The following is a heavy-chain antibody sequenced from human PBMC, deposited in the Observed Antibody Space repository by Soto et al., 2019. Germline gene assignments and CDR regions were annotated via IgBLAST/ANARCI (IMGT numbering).Heavy chain of an antibody. CDR2: INHSGST. CDR1: GGSFSGYY. CDR3: ARGLLSTVDLFVY. V-gene: IGHV4-34*01. D-gene: IGHD4-17*01. J-gene: IGHJ4*02. Sequence: SETLSLTCAVYGGSFSGYYWSWIRQPPGKGLEWIGEINHSGSTNYNPSLKSRVTISVDTSKNQFSLKLSSVTAADTAVYYCARGLLSTVDLFVYSCQATLVSVSS.